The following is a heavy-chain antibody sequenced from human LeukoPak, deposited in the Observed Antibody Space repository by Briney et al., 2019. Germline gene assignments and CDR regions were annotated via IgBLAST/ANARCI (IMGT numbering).Heavy chain of an antibody. CDR1: RDSISSYY. CDR3: ARLWDSSSSLDY. CDR2: IYYSGGT. D-gene: IGHD6-6*01. V-gene: IGHV4-59*08. J-gene: IGHJ4*02. Sequence: PSDTLSLTCTVRRDSISSYYWPWIRQPPGKGLGLEWIGYIYYSGGTHYKPSLKSRVTISIITTNNQDSLELRYVTAHDTALHFCARLWDSSSSLDYWGQGTLVTVSS.